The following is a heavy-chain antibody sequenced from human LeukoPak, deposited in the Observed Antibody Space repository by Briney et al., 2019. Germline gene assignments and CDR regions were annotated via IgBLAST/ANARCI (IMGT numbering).Heavy chain of an antibody. V-gene: IGHV3-33*01. J-gene: IGHJ4*02. CDR1: GFTFSSYG. CDR2: IWHDGSKK. CDR3: ARAGSSWSLDY. D-gene: IGHD6-13*01. Sequence: GRSLRLSCAGSGFTFSSYGMHWVRQASGKGLEWVAVIWHDGSKKYYADSVKGRFTISKEDSENTLYLEMNNLRVEDTAVYYCARAGSSWSLDYWGQGTLVTVSS.